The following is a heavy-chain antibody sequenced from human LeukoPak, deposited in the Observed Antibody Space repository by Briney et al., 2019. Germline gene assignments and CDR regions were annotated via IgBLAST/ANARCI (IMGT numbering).Heavy chain of an antibody. Sequence: GGSLRLSCAASGSTFDDFAMHWVRQVPGKGLEWVSLITGDGTGTYYADSVKGRFTISRDNIRNSLYLHMNGLRTEDTAFYYCARTGNFDYWGQGTLVTVSS. CDR2: ITGDGTGT. CDR1: GSTFDDFA. D-gene: IGHD3/OR15-3a*01. J-gene: IGHJ4*02. CDR3: ARTGNFDY. V-gene: IGHV3-43*02.